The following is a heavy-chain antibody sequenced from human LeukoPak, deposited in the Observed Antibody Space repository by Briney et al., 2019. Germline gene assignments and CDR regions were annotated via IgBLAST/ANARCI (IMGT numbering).Heavy chain of an antibody. CDR3: ARKVIGYYGMDV. J-gene: IGHJ6*02. CDR1: GFTFSSYE. CDR2: ISSSGSTI. Sequence: RGSLRLSCAVSGFTFSSYEMNWVRQAPGKGLEWVSYISSSGSTIYYADSVKGRFTISRDNAKSSLYLQMNSLRAEDTAVYYCARKVIGYYGMDVWGQGTTVTVSS. D-gene: IGHD2-21*01. V-gene: IGHV3-48*03.